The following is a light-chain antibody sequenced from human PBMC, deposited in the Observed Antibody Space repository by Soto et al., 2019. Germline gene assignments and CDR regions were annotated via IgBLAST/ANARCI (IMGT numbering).Light chain of an antibody. CDR1: SSNIGSNT. J-gene: IGLJ1*01. Sequence: QSVRTHPPSASWTPGQRVTISCSGSSSNIGSNTVNWYQQLPGTAPKLLIYSNNQRPSGVPDRFSGSKSGTSASLAISGLQSEDEADYYCAAWDDSLNGYVFGTGTKVTVL. CDR3: AAWDDSLNGYV. CDR2: SNN. V-gene: IGLV1-44*01.